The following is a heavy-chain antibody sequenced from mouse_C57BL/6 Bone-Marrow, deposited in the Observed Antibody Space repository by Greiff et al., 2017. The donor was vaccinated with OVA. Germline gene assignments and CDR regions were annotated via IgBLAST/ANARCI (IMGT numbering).Heavy chain of an antibody. CDR2: IYPGGGYT. D-gene: IGHD2-2*01. J-gene: IGHJ4*01. V-gene: IGHV1-63*01. CDR1: GYPFTNYW. CDR3: ERWLRQRRYYAMDD. Sequence: VQLQPSGAELVRPGTSVKMSCKASGYPFTNYWIGWATQRPGHGLEWIGDIYPGGGYTNYNEKFKGKATLTADQSASTAYMQFSSLTSEDSAIYYCERWLRQRRYYAMDDWGQGTSGTVAS.